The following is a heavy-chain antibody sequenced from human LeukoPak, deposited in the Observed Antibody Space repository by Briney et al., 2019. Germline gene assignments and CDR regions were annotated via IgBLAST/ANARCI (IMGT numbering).Heavy chain of an antibody. J-gene: IGHJ4*02. V-gene: IGHV3-30*05. CDR2: VSYDGSHT. Sequence: PGGSLRLSCAASGFTFSSYSMNWVRQAPGEGLQWVTLVSYDGSHTYYADSVKGRFTVSRDNSRSTLYLQMHSLRPDDTALYYCARDLGSGWPADYWGQGTLVTVSS. CDR1: GFTFSSYS. CDR3: ARDLGSGWPADY. D-gene: IGHD6-19*01.